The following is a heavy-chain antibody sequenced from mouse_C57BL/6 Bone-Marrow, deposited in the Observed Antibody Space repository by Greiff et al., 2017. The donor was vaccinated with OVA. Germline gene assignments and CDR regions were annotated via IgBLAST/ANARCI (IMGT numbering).Heavy chain of an antibody. CDR1: GFNIKDYY. D-gene: IGHD1-1*01. J-gene: IGHJ2*01. CDR3: LITTVVARFDY. Sequence: EVQLVESGAELVKPGASVKLSCTASGFNIKDYYMHWVKQRTEQGLEWIGRIDPEDGETKYAPKFQGKATITADTSSNTAYLQLSSLTSEDTAVYYCLITTVVARFDYWGQGTTLTVSS. V-gene: IGHV14-2*01. CDR2: IDPEDGET.